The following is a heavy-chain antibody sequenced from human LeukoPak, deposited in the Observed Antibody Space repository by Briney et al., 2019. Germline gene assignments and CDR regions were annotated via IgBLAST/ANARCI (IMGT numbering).Heavy chain of an antibody. CDR2: IIPIFGTA. CDR3: AEGPLRFLEWFLH. V-gene: IGHV1-69*13. J-gene: IGHJ4*02. Sequence: SVKVSFKASGGTFSSYAISWVRQAPGQGLEWMGGIIPIFGTANYAQKFQGRVTITADESTSTAYMELSSLRFKDTAVYYCAEGPLRFLEWFLHWGQRTLVTVSS. D-gene: IGHD3-3*01. CDR1: GGTFSSYA.